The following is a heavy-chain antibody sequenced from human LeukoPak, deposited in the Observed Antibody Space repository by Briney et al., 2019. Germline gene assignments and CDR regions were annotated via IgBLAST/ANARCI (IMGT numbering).Heavy chain of an antibody. J-gene: IGHJ4*02. CDR2: ISHDGSNK. CDR3: ARDIAYDSSGYYSPHFDY. V-gene: IGHV3-30*03. CDR1: GLTLSSYG. D-gene: IGHD3-22*01. Sequence: GGSLRLSCAAPGLTLSSYGMHWVRQAPGKGLEWVAVISHDGSNKYYADSVKGRFTISRDNAKNTLYLQMDSLSVEDTAVYYCARDIAYDSSGYYSPHFDYWGQGTLVTVSS.